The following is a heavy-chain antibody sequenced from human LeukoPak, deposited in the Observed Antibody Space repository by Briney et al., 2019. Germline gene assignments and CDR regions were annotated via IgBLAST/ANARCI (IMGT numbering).Heavy chain of an antibody. V-gene: IGHV4-34*01. Sequence: PSETLSLTCAVYGGSFSGYYWSWLRQPPGKGLEWIGEINHSGSTNYNPSLKSRVTISVDTSKNQFSLKLSSVTAADTAVYYCAAPGGSIRYYYGMDVWGQGTTVTVSS. CDR1: GGSFSGYY. CDR3: AAPGGSIRYYYGMDV. D-gene: IGHD3-9*01. CDR2: INHSGST. J-gene: IGHJ6*02.